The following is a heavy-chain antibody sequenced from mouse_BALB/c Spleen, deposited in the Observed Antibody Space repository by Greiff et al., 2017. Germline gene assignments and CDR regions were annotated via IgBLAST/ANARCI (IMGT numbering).Heavy chain of an antibody. V-gene: IGHV1-80*01. D-gene: IGHD3-2*01. CDR1: GYAFSSYW. CDR2: IYPGDGDT. CDR3: ARDSSGYVN. J-gene: IGHJ3*01. Sequence: QVQLKESGAELVRPGSSVKISCKASGYAFSSYWMNWVKQRPGQGLEWIGQIYPGDGDTNYNGKFKGKATLTADKSSSTAYMQLSSLTSEDSAVYFCARDSSGYVNWGQGTLVTVSA.